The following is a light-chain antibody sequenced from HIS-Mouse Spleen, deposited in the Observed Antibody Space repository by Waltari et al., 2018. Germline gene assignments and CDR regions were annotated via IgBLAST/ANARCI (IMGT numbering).Light chain of an antibody. J-gene: IGKJ1*01. CDR2: AAS. Sequence: AIRMTQSPSSLSASTGDRVTITCRASQGISSYLAWYQQKPGKAPNRLIYAASTLQIGVPSMFSGSGSGTDFTLTISCLQSEDFATYYCQQYYSYPRTFGQGTKVESK. V-gene: IGKV1-8*01. CDR3: QQYYSYPRT. CDR1: QGISSY.